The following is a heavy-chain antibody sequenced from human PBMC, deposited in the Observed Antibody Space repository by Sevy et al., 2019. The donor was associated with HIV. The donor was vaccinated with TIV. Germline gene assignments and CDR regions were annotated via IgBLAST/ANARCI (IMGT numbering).Heavy chain of an antibody. CDR1: GFTFSSYS. CDR3: ARAGVFMVRGGPRNYYYYMDV. V-gene: IGHV3-21*01. CDR2: ISSSSSYI. Sequence: GGSLRLSCAASGFTFSSYSMNWVRQAPGKGLEWVSSISSSSSYIYYADSVKGRFTISRDNAKNSRYLQMNSLRAEDTAVYYCARAGVFMVRGGPRNYYYYMDVWGKGTSVTVSS. D-gene: IGHD3-10*01. J-gene: IGHJ6*03.